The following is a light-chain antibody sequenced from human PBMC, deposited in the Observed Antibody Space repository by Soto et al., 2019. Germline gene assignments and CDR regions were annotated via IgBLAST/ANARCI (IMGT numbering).Light chain of an antibody. V-gene: IGKV4-1*01. Sequence: EIVMTHSSDSLAVYLGERATIHCKSSQPVLDSSNNKANVTWYQQTPGPPPKLSSGWASTRELWVHDRCSGIGSGTEFTRTSRSLKSAAVAVYYGPQCDVWPRTVGQGTKFDIK. CDR1: QPVLDSSNNKAN. CDR3: PQCDVWPRT. CDR2: WAS. J-gene: IGKJ1*01.